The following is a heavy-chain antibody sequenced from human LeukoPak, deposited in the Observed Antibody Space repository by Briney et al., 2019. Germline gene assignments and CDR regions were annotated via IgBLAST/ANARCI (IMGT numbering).Heavy chain of an antibody. Sequence: PGGSLRLSCAASGFTFSSYGMHWVRQAPGKGLEWVAVIWYDGSNKYYADSVKGRFTISRDNSKNTLYLQMNSLRAEDTAIYYCARGGYYYDSSGYYYFDYWGQGTLVTVSS. J-gene: IGHJ4*02. CDR2: IWYDGSNK. CDR3: ARGGYYYDSSGYYYFDY. CDR1: GFTFSSYG. V-gene: IGHV3-33*01. D-gene: IGHD3-22*01.